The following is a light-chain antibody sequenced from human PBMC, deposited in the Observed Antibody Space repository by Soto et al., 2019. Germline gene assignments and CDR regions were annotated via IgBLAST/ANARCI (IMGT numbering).Light chain of an antibody. J-gene: IGKJ2*01. Sequence: DIHMTQSPSTLSASVGDTVTITCRASQDVSQWLAWYQERPGKPPKLLIYKASSLERGVPSRFRGRGSETEFTLTIRDMQPDDFATYYCQHYDSYPYTFGQGTRLAIK. CDR3: QHYDSYPYT. V-gene: IGKV1-5*03. CDR2: KAS. CDR1: QDVSQW.